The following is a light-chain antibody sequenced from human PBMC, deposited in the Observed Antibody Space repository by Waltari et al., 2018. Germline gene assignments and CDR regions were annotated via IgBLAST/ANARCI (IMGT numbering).Light chain of an antibody. Sequence: SSDLTQDPAVSVALGQTVRITCQGYSLRRSFASWYQQSPGQAPRLVISDKNSRPSGIPGRFSGSSSGNTASLTIASTQAEDEADYYCSSRDNFNRHAVLFGGGTKLTVL. J-gene: IGLJ3*02. CDR1: SLRRSF. CDR3: SSRDNFNRHAVL. CDR2: DKN. V-gene: IGLV3-19*01.